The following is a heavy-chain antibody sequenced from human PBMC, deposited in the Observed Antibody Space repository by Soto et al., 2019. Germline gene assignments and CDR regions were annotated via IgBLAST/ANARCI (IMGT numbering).Heavy chain of an antibody. CDR2: ITSDGVYT. J-gene: IGHJ4*02. D-gene: IGHD6-19*01. CDR3: ARAPVAFYDY. CDR1: GFTFSSYD. V-gene: IGHV3-64*01. Sequence: PGGSLRLSCAASGFTFSSYDMHWVRQAPGKGLEYVSAITSDGVYTYYASSVKGRFTISRDNSKNTLYLQMGSLRAEDMAVYYCARAPVAFYDYWGQGTLVTVSS.